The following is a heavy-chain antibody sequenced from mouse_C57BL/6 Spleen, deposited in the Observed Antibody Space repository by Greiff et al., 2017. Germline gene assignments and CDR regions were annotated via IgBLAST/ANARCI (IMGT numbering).Heavy chain of an antibody. V-gene: IGHV5-6*02. J-gene: IGHJ4*01. CDR3: ARHPLITTVVATNAMDY. D-gene: IGHD1-1*01. Sequence: EVKLVESGGDLVKPGGSLKLSCAASGFTFSSYGMSWVRQTPDKRLEWVATISSGGSYTYYPDSVKGRFTISRDNSKNTLYLQMSSLKSEDTAMYYCARHPLITTVVATNAMDYWGQGTSGTVS. CDR2: ISSGGSYT. CDR1: GFTFSSYG.